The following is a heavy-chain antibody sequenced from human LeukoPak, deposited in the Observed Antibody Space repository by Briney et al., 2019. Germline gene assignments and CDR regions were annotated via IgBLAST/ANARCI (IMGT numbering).Heavy chain of an antibody. J-gene: IGHJ4*02. D-gene: IGHD6-19*01. CDR1: GFTFSDYA. CDR2: LSYGGTNK. Sequence: PGRSLRLSCAASGFTFSDYAMHWVRQAPGKGLEWVAVLSYGGTNKYYADSVKGRFTISRDNAKNSLYLQMNSLRAEDTAVYYCARDSGVAVAFYYFDYRGQGTLVTVSS. V-gene: IGHV3-30-3*01. CDR3: ARDSGVAVAFYYFDY.